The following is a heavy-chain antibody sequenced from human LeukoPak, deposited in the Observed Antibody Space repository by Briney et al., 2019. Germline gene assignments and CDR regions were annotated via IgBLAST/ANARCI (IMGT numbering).Heavy chain of an antibody. D-gene: IGHD6-13*01. CDR1: GFTFSNYW. CDR2: INSDGSSR. CDR3: ASASSHRIAAGGDY. Sequence: LPGGSLRLSCAASGFTFSNYWMHWVRQAPGKGLVWVSRINSDGSSRNYADSVKGRFTISRDNAKNTLYLQMNSLRAEDTAVYYCASASSHRIAAGGDYWGQGTLVTVSS. J-gene: IGHJ4*02. V-gene: IGHV3-74*01.